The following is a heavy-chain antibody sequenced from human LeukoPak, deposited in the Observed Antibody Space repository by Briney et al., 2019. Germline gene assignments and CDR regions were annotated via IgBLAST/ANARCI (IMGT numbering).Heavy chain of an antibody. CDR1: GFTFSSYD. Sequence: GGSLRLSCAASGFTFSSYDMHWVRQATGKGLEWVSAIGTAGDTYYPDSVKGRFTISRDNSKNTLYLQMNSLRAEDTAVYYCAKENLVGATIDYWGQGTLVTVSS. CDR3: AKENLVGATIDY. J-gene: IGHJ4*02. D-gene: IGHD1-26*01. V-gene: IGHV3-13*01. CDR2: IGTAGDT.